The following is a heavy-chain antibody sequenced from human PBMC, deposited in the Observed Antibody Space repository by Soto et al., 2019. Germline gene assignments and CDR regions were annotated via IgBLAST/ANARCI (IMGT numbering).Heavy chain of an antibody. J-gene: IGHJ3*01. V-gene: IGHV3-53*01. CDR1: GLTVSGKKY. D-gene: IGHD1-26*01. Sequence: GGSLRLSCAAFGLTVSGKKYVAWVRQAPGKGLEWVSALYDVDGSFYADSVKGRFTTSSDSSKTTVYLQMNGLRPDDTAVYYCATWHEREHAYDVWGQGTTVTVSS. CDR2: LYDVDGS. CDR3: ATWHEREHAYDV.